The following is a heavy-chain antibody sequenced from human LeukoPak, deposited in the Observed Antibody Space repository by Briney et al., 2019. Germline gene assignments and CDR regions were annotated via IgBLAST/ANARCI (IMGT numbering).Heavy chain of an antibody. CDR2: IYSGRTI. CDR1: AASISSSSHH. Sequence: SETPSLTCTISAASISSSSHHWGWIRQSPGKGLEWIGSIYSGRTIYYSPSLNSRVTISVVTSKDQFILQLNSVTAADTAVYYCARGWAGSSWYWGQGTLVTVSS. V-gene: IGHV4-39*01. D-gene: IGHD6-13*01. J-gene: IGHJ4*02. CDR3: ARGWAGSSWY.